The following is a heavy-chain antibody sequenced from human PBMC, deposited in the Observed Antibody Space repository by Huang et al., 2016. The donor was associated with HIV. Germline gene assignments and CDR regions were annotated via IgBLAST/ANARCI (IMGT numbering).Heavy chain of an antibody. V-gene: IGHV1-8*03. CDR1: GFNFNNYD. Sequence: QVQLVQSGAEVKKPGASVKVSCKASGFNFNNYDLNGVRQASGQGLEWMGWMNPKSGNTCYAQKVQGGVTITRNTSITTAYMELRSLCSEDTAVYYCARARGFLYDSTGYYSRYYFDSWGQGTLVTISS. CDR3: ARARGFLYDSTGYYSRYYFDS. J-gene: IGHJ4*02. CDR2: MNPKSGNT. D-gene: IGHD3-22*01.